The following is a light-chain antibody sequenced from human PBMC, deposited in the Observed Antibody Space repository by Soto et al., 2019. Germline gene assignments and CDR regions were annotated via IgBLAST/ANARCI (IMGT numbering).Light chain of an antibody. CDR3: QQRSNWPLT. J-gene: IGKJ3*01. V-gene: IGKV1-5*03. CDR2: KAS. CDR1: QTISSW. Sequence: DIQMTQSPSTLSGSVGDRVTITCRASQTISSWLAWYQQKPGKAPKLLIYKASTLKSGVPSRFSGSGSGTEFTLTISSLEPEDFAVYFCQQRSNWPLTFGPGTKVEIK.